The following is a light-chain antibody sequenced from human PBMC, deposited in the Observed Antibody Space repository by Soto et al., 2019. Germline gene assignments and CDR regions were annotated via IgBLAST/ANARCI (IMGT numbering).Light chain of an antibody. CDR3: CSYAGTFTYV. J-gene: IGLJ1*01. Sequence: QSALTQPASVSGSPGQSITISCTGTSSDVGGYKYVSWYQQYPGKAPKLMMHEVSNRPSGVSNRFSGSKSGNTASLTLSGLQAEDEADYFCCSYAGTFTYVFGTGTKVTVL. CDR2: EVS. V-gene: IGLV2-14*01. CDR1: SSDVGGYKY.